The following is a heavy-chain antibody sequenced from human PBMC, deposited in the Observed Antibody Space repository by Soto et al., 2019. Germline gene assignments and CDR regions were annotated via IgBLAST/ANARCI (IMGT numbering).Heavy chain of an antibody. CDR1: GYSFTSYW. Sequence: EVQLVQSGAEVKKPGESLKISCKGSGYSFTSYWIGWVRQMPGKGLECMGIIYPGDSDTRYSPSFQGQVTISADKSIRTAYLQWSSLKASDTATYYCSRPLSPGGGYDAFDSWGQGTMVTVPS. J-gene: IGHJ3*02. CDR3: SRPLSPGGGYDAFDS. D-gene: IGHD2-15*01. V-gene: IGHV5-51*03. CDR2: IYPGDSDT.